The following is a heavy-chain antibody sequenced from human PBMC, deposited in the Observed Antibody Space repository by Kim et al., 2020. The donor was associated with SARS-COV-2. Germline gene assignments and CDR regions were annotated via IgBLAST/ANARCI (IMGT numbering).Heavy chain of an antibody. Sequence: GGSLRLSCAASGFTFSSYAMHWVRQAPGKGLEWVAVISYDGSNKYYADSVKGRFTISRDNSKNTLYLQMNSLRAEDTAVYYCARERTPYYGSGSHSLWGQGTLVTVSS. J-gene: IGHJ4*02. D-gene: IGHD3-10*01. CDR1: GFTFSSYA. V-gene: IGHV3-30*04. CDR3: ARERTPYYGSGSHSL. CDR2: ISYDGSNK.